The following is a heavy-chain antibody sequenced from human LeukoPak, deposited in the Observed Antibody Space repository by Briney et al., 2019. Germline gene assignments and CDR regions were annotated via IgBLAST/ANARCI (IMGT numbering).Heavy chain of an antibody. V-gene: IGHV3-21*01. CDR2: ISSTSSYI. D-gene: IGHD3-16*02. CDR3: ARDSDVWGSYRYTFDY. J-gene: IGHJ4*02. Sequence: GGSLRLSCAASGFTFSSYSMNWVRQAPGKGLEWVSSISSTSSYIYYADSVKGRFTISRDSAKNSLYLQMNSLRAEDTALYYCARDSDVWGSYRYTFDYWGQGTLVTVSS. CDR1: GFTFSSYS.